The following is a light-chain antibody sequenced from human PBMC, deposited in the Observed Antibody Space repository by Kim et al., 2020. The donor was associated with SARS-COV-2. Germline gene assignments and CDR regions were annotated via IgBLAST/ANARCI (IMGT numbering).Light chain of an antibody. CDR3: ATWDDGLSGRV. J-gene: IGLJ3*02. V-gene: IGLV1-44*01. CDR2: SND. Sequence: GQWVTISCSGSSSNIGSNYVNGYQQLPGTAPKLLIYSNDQRPSGVPARFFGSKSGTSASLAISGLQSEDEADYYCATWDDGLSGRVFGGGTQLTVL. CDR1: SSNIGSNY.